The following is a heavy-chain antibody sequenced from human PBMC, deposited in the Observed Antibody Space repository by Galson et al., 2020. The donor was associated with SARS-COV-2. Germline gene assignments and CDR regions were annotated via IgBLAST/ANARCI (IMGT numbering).Heavy chain of an antibody. CDR3: ARACSSTSCYSGDAFDI. CDR1: GFTFSSYA. J-gene: IGHJ3*02. Sequence: GGSLRLSCAASGFTFSSYAMHWVRQAPGKGLEWVAVISYDGSNKYYADSVKGRFTISRDNSKNTLYLQMNSLRAEDTAVYYCARACSSTSCYSGDAFDIWGQGTMVTVSS. D-gene: IGHD2-2*02. V-gene: IGHV3-30*04. CDR2: ISYDGSNK.